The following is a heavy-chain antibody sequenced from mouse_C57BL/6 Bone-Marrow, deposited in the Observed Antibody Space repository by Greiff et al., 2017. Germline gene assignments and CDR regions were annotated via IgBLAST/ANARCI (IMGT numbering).Heavy chain of an antibody. J-gene: IGHJ4*01. D-gene: IGHD2-2*01. CDR3: ARLTRWLRAMDY. V-gene: IGHV1-7*01. Sequence: QVHVKQSGAELAKPGASVKLSCKASGYTFTSYWMNWVKQRPGQGLEWIGYITPSSGYTKYNQKFKDKATLTADQYSSTAYMQLSSLTYEDSAVYYCARLTRWLRAMDYWGQGTSVTVSS. CDR1: GYTFTSYW. CDR2: ITPSSGYT.